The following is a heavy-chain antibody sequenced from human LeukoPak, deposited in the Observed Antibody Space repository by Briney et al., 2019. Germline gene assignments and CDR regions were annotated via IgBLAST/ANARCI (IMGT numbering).Heavy chain of an antibody. D-gene: IGHD6-19*01. CDR1: GFTFSDYY. Sequence: PGGSLRLSCAASGFTFSDYYMIWIRQAPGKGLEWASYISSSSSRTNYADSVKGRFTISRDNAKNSLYLQMYSLRAEDTAVYYCAKERRTGSGAALDYWGPGTLVTVSS. CDR3: AKERRTGSGAALDY. J-gene: IGHJ4*02. V-gene: IGHV3-11*06. CDR2: ISSSSSRT.